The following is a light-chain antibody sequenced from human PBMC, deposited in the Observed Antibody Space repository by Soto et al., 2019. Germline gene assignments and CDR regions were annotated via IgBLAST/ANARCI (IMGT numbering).Light chain of an antibody. CDR3: ALYLGGGITV. J-gene: IGLJ7*01. CDR2: STN. CDR1: SGSVSITSY. V-gene: IGLV8-61*01. Sequence: QTVVTQEPSISVSPGGTVTLTCGLTSGSVSITSYPSWFQQTPGQAPRTLIYSTNTPSSGVSDRFSGSILGSKAALTITGAQAADESLYYCALYLGGGITVFGGGTQLTVL.